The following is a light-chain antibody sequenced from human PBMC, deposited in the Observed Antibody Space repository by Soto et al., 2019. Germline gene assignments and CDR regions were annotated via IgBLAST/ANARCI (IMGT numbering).Light chain of an antibody. J-gene: IGKJ4*01. V-gene: IGKV1-5*03. CDR2: KAS. CDR1: ESVNRW. CDR3: HQYNPYST. Sequence: DIQLTQFPSTLSASVGDKVTITCRASESVNRWLAWYQQKPGKAPKLLIYKASTVENGVPSRFRGSGSGTEFTLTISSLQPDDFATYYCHQYNPYSTFGRGTKV.